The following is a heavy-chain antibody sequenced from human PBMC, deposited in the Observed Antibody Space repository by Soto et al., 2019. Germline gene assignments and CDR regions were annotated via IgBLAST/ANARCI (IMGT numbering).Heavy chain of an antibody. D-gene: IGHD3-16*01. V-gene: IGHV1-46*01. Sequence: ASVKVSCKASGYTFTKFHIHWVRQAPGQGLEWMGMIDPSGGVTRDAQRFQGRITMTSDTSTSSVYMELRGLTSEDTAVYYCARDAIGHDNYETIGYYFDHWGPRTLVPVSS. J-gene: IGHJ4*02. CDR3: ARDAIGHDNYETIGYYFDH. CDR1: GYTFTKFH. CDR2: IDPSGGVT.